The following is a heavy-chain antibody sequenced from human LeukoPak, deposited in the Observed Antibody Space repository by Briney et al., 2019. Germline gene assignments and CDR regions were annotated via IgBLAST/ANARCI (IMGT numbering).Heavy chain of an antibody. D-gene: IGHD2-8*01. Sequence: PGGSLRLSCVASGFTFSNYAMSWVRQAPGKGLEWVSGISGSGGTTYYAESVKGRFSISRDNSKNTLFLQVNSLRAEDSAVYYCAKGLTPDYWGQGTLVTVSS. CDR1: GFTFSNYA. J-gene: IGHJ4*02. V-gene: IGHV3-23*01. CDR2: ISGSGGTT. CDR3: AKGLTPDY.